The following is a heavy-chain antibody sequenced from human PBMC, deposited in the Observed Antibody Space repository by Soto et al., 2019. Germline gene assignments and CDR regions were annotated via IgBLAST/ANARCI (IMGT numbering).Heavy chain of an antibody. D-gene: IGHD3-22*01. CDR3: ARLGGFYQAFDS. V-gene: IGHV4-4*02. CDR2: IYHSGST. Sequence: SETLSLTCAVSGGSISSSNWWSWVRQPPGKGLEWIGEIYHSGSTNYNPSLKSRVTISVDKSKNQFSLKPTSVAAADTAVYYCARLGGFYQAFDSWGQGALVTVSS. J-gene: IGHJ4*02. CDR1: GGSISSSNW.